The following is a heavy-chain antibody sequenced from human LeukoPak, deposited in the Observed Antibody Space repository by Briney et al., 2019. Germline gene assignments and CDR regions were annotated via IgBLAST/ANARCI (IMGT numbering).Heavy chain of an antibody. J-gene: IGHJ4*02. CDR2: ICSRGSYI. CDR3: ATDLYYFGSGSYVPGLPDY. V-gene: IGHV3-48*03. Sequence: PGGSLRLSCVVSGFTFSSYKMNWVRQAPGMGLEWVSYICSRGSYIYYAESVKGRFTISRDNAKNSLYLQMNSLRAEDTAVYYCATDLYYFGSGSYVPGLPDYWGQGTLVTVSS. CDR1: GFTFSSYK. D-gene: IGHD3-10*01.